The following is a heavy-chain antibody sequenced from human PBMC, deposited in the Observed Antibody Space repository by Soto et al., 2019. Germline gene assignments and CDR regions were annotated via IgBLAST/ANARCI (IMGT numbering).Heavy chain of an antibody. V-gene: IGHV3-48*03. CDR3: ARDPWLVNFDY. Sequence: GWSLRLSCAASGFTFSSYEMNWVRQAPGKGLEWVSYISSSGSTIYYADSVKGRFTISRDNAKNSLYLQMNSLRAEDTAVYYCARDPWLVNFDYWGQGTLVTVSS. CDR2: ISSSGSTI. CDR1: GFTFSSYE. D-gene: IGHD6-19*01. J-gene: IGHJ4*02.